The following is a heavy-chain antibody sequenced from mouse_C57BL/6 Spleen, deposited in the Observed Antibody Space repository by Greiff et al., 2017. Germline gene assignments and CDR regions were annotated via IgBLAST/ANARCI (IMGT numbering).Heavy chain of an antibody. V-gene: IGHV1-53*01. Sequence: VQLQQPGTELVKPGASVKLSCKASGYTFTSYWMHWVKQRPGQGLEWIGNINPSNGGPNYNEKFKSKATLSVDKSSSTAYMQLSSLTSEDSAVYYCARSRGTLGFDYWGQGTTLTVSS. CDR2: INPSNGGP. J-gene: IGHJ2*01. CDR3: ARSRGTLGFDY. CDR1: GYTFTSYW. D-gene: IGHD3-3*01.